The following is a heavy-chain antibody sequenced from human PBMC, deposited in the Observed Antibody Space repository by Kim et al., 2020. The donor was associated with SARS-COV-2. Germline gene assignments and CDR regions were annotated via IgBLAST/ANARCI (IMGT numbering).Heavy chain of an antibody. CDR1: GFTFSSYG. V-gene: IGHV3-30*03. Sequence: GGSLRLSCAASGFTFSSYGMHWVRQAPGKGLEWVAFISYDGINTYYGDSVQGRFTISRDNSKNTLYLQMNSLRPEDTAVYYCARGSENWDYFGGDYCDYWGQGTVVPVS. CDR3: ARGSENWDYFGGDYCDY. J-gene: IGHJ4*02. CDR2: ISYDGINT. D-gene: IGHD1-7*01.